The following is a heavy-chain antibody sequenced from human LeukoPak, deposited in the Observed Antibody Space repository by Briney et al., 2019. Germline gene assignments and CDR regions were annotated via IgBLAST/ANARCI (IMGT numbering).Heavy chain of an antibody. Sequence: GGSLRLSCAAPGFTFSTYDMHWVRQAPGKGLEWVAFIRYDGSNIYYADSVKGRFTISGDNPKNTLSLQMNTLRAEDTAVYYCAKSIGGRTYYYLATHFDYWGQGTLVTFSS. V-gene: IGHV3-30*02. D-gene: IGHD3-22*01. CDR3: AKSIGGRTYYYLATHFDY. J-gene: IGHJ4*02. CDR2: IRYDGSNI. CDR1: GFTFSTYD.